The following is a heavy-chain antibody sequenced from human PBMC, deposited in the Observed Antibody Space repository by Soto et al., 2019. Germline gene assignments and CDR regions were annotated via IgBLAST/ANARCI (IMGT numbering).Heavy chain of an antibody. CDR1: GGSISSYY. V-gene: IGHV4-4*07. Sequence: SETLSLTCTVSGGSISSYYWSWIRQPAGKGLEWIGRIYTSGSTNYNPSLKSRVTISVDKSKNQFSLKLSSVTAADTAVYYCASLRWQRGNWFDPWGQGTLVTVSS. CDR3: ASLRWQRGNWFDP. J-gene: IGHJ5*02. CDR2: IYTSGST. D-gene: IGHD4-17*01.